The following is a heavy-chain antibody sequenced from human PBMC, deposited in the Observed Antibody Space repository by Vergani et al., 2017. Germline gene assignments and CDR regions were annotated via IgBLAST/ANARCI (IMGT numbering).Heavy chain of an antibody. D-gene: IGHD2-2*01. Sequence: QVQLQESGPGLVKPSQTLSLTCTVSGGSISSGSYYWSWIRQPAGKGLEWIGRIYTSGSTNYNPSLKSRVTMSGDTSKNQFSLKLSSVTAADTAVYYCARDKRGYCSSTSCYAPFGYWGQGTLVTVSS. CDR3: ARDKRGYCSSTSCYAPFGY. J-gene: IGHJ4*02. V-gene: IGHV4-61*02. CDR2: IYTSGST. CDR1: GGSISSGSYY.